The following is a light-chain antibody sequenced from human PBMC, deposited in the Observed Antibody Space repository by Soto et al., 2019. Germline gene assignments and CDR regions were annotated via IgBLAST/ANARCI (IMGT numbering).Light chain of an antibody. CDR2: GAS. V-gene: IGKV3-20*01. CDR1: QSVGNNY. J-gene: IGKJ2*01. Sequence: EIVLTQSPGTLSLSPGERATLSCRASQSVGNNYLAWYQQKPGQAPRLLIHGASSWAPGIPDRFSGSGSGTDFTLTITRLEPEDFAVYYCQQYASSPLTFGQGTKVEIK. CDR3: QQYASSPLT.